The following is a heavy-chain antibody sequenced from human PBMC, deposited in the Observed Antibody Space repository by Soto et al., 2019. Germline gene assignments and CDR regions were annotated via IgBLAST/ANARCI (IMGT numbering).Heavy chain of an antibody. V-gene: IGHV3-21*01. J-gene: IGHJ5*02. CDR3: ARPLRYSSGPSNWFDP. CDR1: AFTFRSFT. D-gene: IGHD6-19*01. Sequence: GGSLRLACSASAFTFRSFTMNWVRQAPGKGLEWVSTISSNSAYIYYTDALRGRFTISRDNAKNQFSLNLRSVTAADTAVYYCARPLRYSSGPSNWFDPWGQGTLVTVSS. CDR2: ISSNSAYI.